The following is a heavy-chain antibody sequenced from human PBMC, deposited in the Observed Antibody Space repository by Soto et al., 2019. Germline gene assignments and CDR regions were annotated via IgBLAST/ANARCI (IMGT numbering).Heavy chain of an antibody. Sequence: SETLSLTCTVSGGSISSSSYYWGWIRQPPGKGLEWIGSIYYSGSTYYNPSLKSRVTISVDTSKNQFSLKLSSVTAADTAVYYCARHVLGSGRFLKWLTKYYFDYWGQGTLVTVSS. CDR3: ARHVLGSGRFLKWLTKYYFDY. CDR1: GGSISSSSYY. CDR2: IYYSGST. V-gene: IGHV4-39*01. D-gene: IGHD3-3*01. J-gene: IGHJ4*02.